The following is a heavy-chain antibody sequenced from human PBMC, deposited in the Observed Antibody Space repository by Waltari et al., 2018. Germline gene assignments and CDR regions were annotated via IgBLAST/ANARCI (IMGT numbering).Heavy chain of an antibody. CDR1: GFSLTHYW. V-gene: IGHV3-7*01. CDR3: ARDDNINGASDAFDI. Sequence: EVSLVESGGDLAQPGESLRLSCAASGFSLTHYWMSWVRQVPGKGLEWLADINESGSKKYYVDSVKGRFTISRDNAKNSVDLQMNSLRVEDTAVYYCARDDNINGASDAFDIWGQGTMVTVSS. J-gene: IGHJ3*02. D-gene: IGHD2-8*01. CDR2: INESGSKK.